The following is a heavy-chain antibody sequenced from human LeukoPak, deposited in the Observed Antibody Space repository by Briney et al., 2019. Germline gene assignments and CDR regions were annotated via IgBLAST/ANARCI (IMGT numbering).Heavy chain of an antibody. Sequence: SETLSLTCAVYGGSFSGYYWSWIRQPPGKGLEWIGEINHSGSTNYNPSLKSRVTILVDTSKNQFSLKLSSVTAADTAVYYCARGGIVVVVAATPRVWFDPWGQGTLVTVSS. CDR3: ARGGIVVVVAATPRVWFDP. V-gene: IGHV4-34*01. J-gene: IGHJ5*02. CDR2: INHSGST. CDR1: GGSFSGYY. D-gene: IGHD2-15*01.